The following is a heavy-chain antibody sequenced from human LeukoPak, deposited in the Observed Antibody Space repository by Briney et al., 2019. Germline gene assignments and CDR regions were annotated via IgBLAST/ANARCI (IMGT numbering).Heavy chain of an antibody. CDR3: AKDGYAMVSFFDY. J-gene: IGHJ4*02. Sequence: GGSLRLSCEASGFTFSSYAMTWVRQAPGKGLEWVSGISGSGGNTYYADSVKGRFTISRDNSKNTLYLQLNSLRAEDTAVYYCAKDGYAMVSFFDYWGQGTLVSVSS. CDR2: ISGSGGNT. CDR1: GFTFSSYA. D-gene: IGHD4/OR15-4a*01. V-gene: IGHV3-23*01.